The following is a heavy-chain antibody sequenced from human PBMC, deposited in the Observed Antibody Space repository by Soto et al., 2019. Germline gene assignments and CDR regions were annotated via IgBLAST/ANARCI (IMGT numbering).Heavy chain of an antibody. CDR2: INPDGGST. D-gene: IGHD3-9*01. V-gene: IGHV3-74*01. Sequence: GSLRLSCAASRFSNSWMHWVRQVPGRGLVWVSRINPDGGSTNYADFVKGRFAISREYATDTVYLQMNSLRAEDTAVYYCVRGPGAYVYFGFDIWGQGTMVTVSS. J-gene: IGHJ3*02. CDR1: RFSNSW. CDR3: VRGPGAYVYFGFDI.